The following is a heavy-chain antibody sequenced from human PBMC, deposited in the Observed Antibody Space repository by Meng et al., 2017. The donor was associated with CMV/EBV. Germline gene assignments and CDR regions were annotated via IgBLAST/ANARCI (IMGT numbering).Heavy chain of an antibody. D-gene: IGHD1-7*01. J-gene: IGHJ4*02. CDR2: SAYSGTT. CDR1: GFDSGSNSY. V-gene: IGHV4-61*01. CDR3: ARVSTDDGNYPVDY. Sequence: GFDSGSNSYWGGNRQPTGKRLEWIGYSAYSGTTYYNASLKSRVTMSVDTSKNQFSLKLTSVTAADTAVYYCARVSTDDGNYPVDYWGQGTLVTVSS.